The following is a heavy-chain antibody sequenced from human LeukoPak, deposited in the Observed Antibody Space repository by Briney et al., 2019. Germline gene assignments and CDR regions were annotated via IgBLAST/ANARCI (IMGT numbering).Heavy chain of an antibody. D-gene: IGHD6-19*01. CDR1: GTSITSHY. V-gene: IGHV4-59*11. CDR2: IYYSGST. J-gene: IGHJ4*02. CDR3: ARDRAVAAAVYYFDY. Sequence: SETLSLTCTVSGTSITSHYWSWIRQPPGKGLEWIGYIYYSGSTNYNPSLKSRVTISVDTSQNQFSLKLSSVTTADTAVYYCARDRAVAAAVYYFDYWGQGTLVTVSS.